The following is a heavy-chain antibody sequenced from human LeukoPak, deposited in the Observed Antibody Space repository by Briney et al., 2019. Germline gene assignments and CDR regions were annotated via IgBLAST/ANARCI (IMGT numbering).Heavy chain of an antibody. D-gene: IGHD6-13*01. Sequence: SDTLSLTCAVYGGSFRGYYWSWIRQPPGKGLEWIGEINHSGSTNYNPSLKSRVTISVDTSKNQFSLKLSSVTAADTAVYYCARVYSSSWYTSEYFQHWGQGTLVTVSS. CDR1: GGSFRGYY. CDR2: INHSGST. CDR3: ARVYSSSWYTSEYFQH. V-gene: IGHV4-34*01. J-gene: IGHJ1*01.